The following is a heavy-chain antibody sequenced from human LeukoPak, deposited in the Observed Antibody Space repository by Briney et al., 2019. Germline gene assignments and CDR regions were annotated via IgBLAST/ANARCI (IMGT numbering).Heavy chain of an antibody. J-gene: IGHJ6*04. V-gene: IGHV2-5*02. CDR1: GFSLSTSGVG. Sequence: SGPTLVNPTQTLTLTCTFSGFSLSTSGVGVGWIRQPPGKALEWLALIYWGDDKRYSPSLKSRLTITKDTSKNQVVLTMTNMDPVDTATYYCAHSRTDYGSGSYGFYYYGMDVWGKGTTVTVSS. CDR2: IYWGDDK. D-gene: IGHD3-10*01. CDR3: AHSRTDYGSGSYGFYYYGMDV.